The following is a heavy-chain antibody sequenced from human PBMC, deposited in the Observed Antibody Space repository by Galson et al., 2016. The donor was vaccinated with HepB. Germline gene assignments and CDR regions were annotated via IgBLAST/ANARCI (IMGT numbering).Heavy chain of an antibody. J-gene: IGHJ4*02. CDR2: IGGSAPGI. CDR1: GFTFSTYA. CDR3: AKGKGLRPPYYYDW. D-gene: IGHD1-14*01. Sequence: SLRLSCAASGFTFSTYAMSWVRQAPGKGLEWVSRIGGSAPGIYYADSVKGRFTISRDNSKNIMYLQMNSLRAEDTAVYYCAKGKGLRPPYYYDWWGQGTLVTGSS. V-gene: IGHV3-23*01.